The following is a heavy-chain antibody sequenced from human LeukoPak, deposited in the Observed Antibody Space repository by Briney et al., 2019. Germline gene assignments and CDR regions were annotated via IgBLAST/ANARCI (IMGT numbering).Heavy chain of an antibody. J-gene: IGHJ4*02. CDR2: IYYSGST. CDR1: GGSISSYF. CDR3: AREDDQGGYDY. D-gene: IGHD5-12*01. Sequence: PSETLSLTCTVSGGSISSYFWSWIRQPPGEGLEWIGYIYYSGSTNYNPSLKSRVTISVDTSKNQFSLKLSSVTAADTAVYYCAREDDQGGYDYWGQGTLVTVSS. V-gene: IGHV4-59*01.